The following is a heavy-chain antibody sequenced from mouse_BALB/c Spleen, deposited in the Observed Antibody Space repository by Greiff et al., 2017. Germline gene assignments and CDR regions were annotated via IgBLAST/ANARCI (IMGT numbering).Heavy chain of an antibody. D-gene: IGHD1-1*01. CDR2: IWSGGST. CDR1: GFSLTSYG. V-gene: IGHV2-2*01. J-gene: IGHJ2*01. CDR3: ARNANYYGSSYYFDY. Sequence: VKLMESGPGLVQPSQSLSITCTVSGFSLTSYGVHWVRQSPGKGLEWLGVIWSGGSTDYNAAFISRLSISKDNSKSQVFFKMNSLQADDTAIYYCARNANYYGSSYYFDYWAQGTTLTVSS.